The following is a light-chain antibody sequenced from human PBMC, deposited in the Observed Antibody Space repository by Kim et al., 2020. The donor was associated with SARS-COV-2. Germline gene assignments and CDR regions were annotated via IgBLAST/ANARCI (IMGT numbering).Light chain of an antibody. CDR1: RLRERY. J-gene: IGLJ2*01. V-gene: IGLV3-1*01. Sequence: VSPGETVSMTCTEDRLRERYTCWYQQKSGRSPVLVVYQDSKRPSGIPERISGTKSGNIATLTITGTQAVDEADYYCQAWDSRTTLVFGGGTQLTVL. CDR3: QAWDSRTTLV. CDR2: QDS.